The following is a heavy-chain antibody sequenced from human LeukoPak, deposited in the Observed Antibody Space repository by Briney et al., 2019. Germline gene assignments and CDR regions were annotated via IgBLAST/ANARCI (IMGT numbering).Heavy chain of an antibody. Sequence: ASVKVSCKASGGTFSNYAISWVRQAPGQGLEWVGGVIPIFDTTNYAQKFQGRVTITADESTRTAYMELGSLRSEDTAVYYCASQSPSDSSGWYGGPFDIWGQGTMVTVSS. CDR3: ASQSPSDSSGWYGGPFDI. CDR2: VIPIFDTT. V-gene: IGHV1-69*13. J-gene: IGHJ3*02. D-gene: IGHD6-19*01. CDR1: GGTFSNYA.